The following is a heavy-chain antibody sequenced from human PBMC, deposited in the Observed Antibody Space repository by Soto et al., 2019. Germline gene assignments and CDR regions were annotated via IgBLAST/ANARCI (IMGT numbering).Heavy chain of an antibody. Sequence: SVKVSCKASGVTVSSDAISWVRQAPGQGLEWMGGIIPIFGTANYAQKFQGRVTITADESTSTAYMELSSLRSEDTAVYYCASAPGGTYYYDSSGYYRSWGQGTLVTVSS. CDR3: ASAPGGTYYYDSSGYYRS. CDR1: GVTVSSDA. CDR2: IIPIFGTA. V-gene: IGHV1-69*13. J-gene: IGHJ5*02. D-gene: IGHD3-22*01.